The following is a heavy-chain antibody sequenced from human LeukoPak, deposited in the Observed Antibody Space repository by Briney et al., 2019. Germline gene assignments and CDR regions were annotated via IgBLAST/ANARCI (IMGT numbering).Heavy chain of an antibody. J-gene: IGHJ4*02. Sequence: SETLSLTRAVSGGSLSSSNWWSWVRPPPGKGLEWIGEIYHSGSTNYNPSLKSRVTISVDTSKNQFSLKLSSVTAADTAVYYCARGVAVAGNFDYWGQGTLVTVSS. V-gene: IGHV4-4*02. CDR3: ARGVAVAGNFDY. D-gene: IGHD6-19*01. CDR2: IYHSGST. CDR1: GGSLSSSNW.